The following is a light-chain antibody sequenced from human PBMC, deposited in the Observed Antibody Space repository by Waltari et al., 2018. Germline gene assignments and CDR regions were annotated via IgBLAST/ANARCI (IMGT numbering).Light chain of an antibody. CDR2: EVI. CDR1: TSDVGGYTF. Sequence: QSALTQPPSASGSPGQSVPIPCTGPTSDVGGYTFASCDQQHPGKAPKLMIYEVIKRPSGVPDRFSGSKSGSTASLTVSGLQAEDEADYYCSSYAGSNNLVFGGGTKLTVL. CDR3: SSYAGSNNLV. V-gene: IGLV2-8*01. J-gene: IGLJ2*01.